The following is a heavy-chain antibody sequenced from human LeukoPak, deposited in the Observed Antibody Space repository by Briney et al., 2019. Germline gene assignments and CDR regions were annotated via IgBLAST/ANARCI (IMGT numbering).Heavy chain of an antibody. CDR1: GFTFSSYA. Sequence: GGSLRLSCAASGFTFSSYAMSWVRQAPGKGLEWVANIKQDGSEKYYVDSVKGRFTISRDNAKNSLYLQMNSLRAEDTAVYYCARDGKYYYDSSGYYVYWGQGTLVTVSS. J-gene: IGHJ4*02. V-gene: IGHV3-7*01. D-gene: IGHD3-22*01. CDR2: IKQDGSEK. CDR3: ARDGKYYYDSSGYYVY.